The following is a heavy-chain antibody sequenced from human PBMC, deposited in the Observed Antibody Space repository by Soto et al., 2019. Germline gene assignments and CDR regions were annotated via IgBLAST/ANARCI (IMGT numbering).Heavy chain of an antibody. Sequence: ASVKVSCKSSGYGFTGCYSYCVRQAPGQGLEWMGWINPNSGGTNYAQKFQGRVTMTRDTSISTAYMELSRLRSDDTAVYYCARDLAVVAAVYYYYGMDVWGQGTTVTAP. CDR3: ARDLAVVAAVYYYYGMDV. D-gene: IGHD2-15*01. V-gene: IGHV1-2*02. J-gene: IGHJ6*02. CDR1: GYGFTGCY. CDR2: INPNSGGT.